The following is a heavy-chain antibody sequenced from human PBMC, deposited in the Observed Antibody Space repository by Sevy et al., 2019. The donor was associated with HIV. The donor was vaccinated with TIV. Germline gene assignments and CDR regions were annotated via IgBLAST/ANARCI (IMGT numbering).Heavy chain of an antibody. Sequence: SETLSLTCTVSGGAITSLYWNWIGQPPGKGLEWIVNIYYNGHINYNPSLKSRVTLSLDTSKNQFSLRLSSVTAADTAMYYCAGENAWGRGYSWGQGTLVTVSS. J-gene: IGHJ4*02. V-gene: IGHV4-59*08. CDR3: AGENAWGRGYS. CDR2: IYYNGHI. CDR1: GGAITSLY. D-gene: IGHD1-26*01.